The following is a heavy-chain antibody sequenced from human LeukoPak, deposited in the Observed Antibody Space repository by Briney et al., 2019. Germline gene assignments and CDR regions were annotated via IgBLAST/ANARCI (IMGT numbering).Heavy chain of an antibody. D-gene: IGHD6-6*01. Sequence: GGSLRLSCEVSGFTVSGDYMSWVRQAPGKGLEWVSVIYSGGSTYYADSVKGRFTISRDNSKNTLYLQMNSLRAEDTALYYCARDGKQLGHAFDIWGQGTMVTVSS. CDR3: ARDGKQLGHAFDI. V-gene: IGHV3-53*01. J-gene: IGHJ3*02. CDR2: IYSGGST. CDR1: GFTVSGDY.